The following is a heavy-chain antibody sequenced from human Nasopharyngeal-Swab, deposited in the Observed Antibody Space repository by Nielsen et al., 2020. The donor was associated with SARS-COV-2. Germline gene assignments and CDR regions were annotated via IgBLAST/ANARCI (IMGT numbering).Heavy chain of an antibody. Sequence: WIRQPPGKGLEWIGSIYYSGSTYYNPSLKSRVTISVDTSKNQFSLKLSSVTAADTAMYYCARPNTPEDIVVVPAAIAFDIWGQGTMVTVSS. CDR2: IYYSGST. V-gene: IGHV4-39*01. J-gene: IGHJ3*02. CDR3: ARPNTPEDIVVVPAAIAFDI. D-gene: IGHD2-2*01.